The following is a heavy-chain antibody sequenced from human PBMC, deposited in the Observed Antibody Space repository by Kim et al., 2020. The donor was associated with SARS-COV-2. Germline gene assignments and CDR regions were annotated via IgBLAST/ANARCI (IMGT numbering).Heavy chain of an antibody. Sequence: GGSLRLSCAASGFTFSSYWMHWVRQAPGKGLVWVSRINNDGSSTTYADSVKGRFTISRDNAKNTLYLQMNSLRAEDTAVYYCARGSSGSYPRAFDIRGQGTMVTVSS. CDR2: INNDGSST. CDR3: ARGSSGSYPRAFDI. CDR1: GFTFSSYW. J-gene: IGHJ3*02. V-gene: IGHV3-74*01. D-gene: IGHD1-26*01.